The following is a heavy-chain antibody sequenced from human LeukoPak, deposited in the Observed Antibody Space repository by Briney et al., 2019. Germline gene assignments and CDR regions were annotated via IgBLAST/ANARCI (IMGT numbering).Heavy chain of an antibody. CDR2: MSSGGST. CDR1: GASISSSY. V-gene: IGHV4-4*07. Sequence: PSETLSLTCTVSGASISSSYCTWIRQSAGEGLEWIGRMSSGGSTTYNPSFKGRVTMSLDTSKRQFSLNLSSVTAADTAVYYCARDSYGDQAIDPWGQGTLVIVSS. J-gene: IGHJ5*02. D-gene: IGHD4-17*01. CDR3: ARDSYGDQAIDP.